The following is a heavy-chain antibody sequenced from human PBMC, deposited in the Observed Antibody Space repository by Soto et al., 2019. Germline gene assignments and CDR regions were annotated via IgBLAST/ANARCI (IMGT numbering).Heavy chain of an antibody. CDR3: ASSLGAGLVVHGDYENYYYYYMDV. J-gene: IGHJ6*03. D-gene: IGHD4-17*01. V-gene: IGHV4-31*03. CDR1: GGSISSGDYY. Sequence: SETLSLTCTVSGGSISSGDYYWSWIRQHPGKGLEWIGYIYYSGSTYYNPSLKSRVTISVDTSKNQFSLKLSSVTAADTAVYYCASSLGAGLVVHGDYENYYYYYMDVWGKGTTVTVSS. CDR2: IYYSGST.